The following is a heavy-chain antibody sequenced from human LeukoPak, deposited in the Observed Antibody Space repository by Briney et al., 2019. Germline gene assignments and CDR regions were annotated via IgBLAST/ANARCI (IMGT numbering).Heavy chain of an antibody. D-gene: IGHD5-18*01. V-gene: IGHV4-34*01. CDR3: ARARIQLWFLGAPRAYFDY. CDR2: INHSGST. J-gene: IGHJ4*02. CDR1: GGSFSGYY. Sequence: SETLSLTCAVYGGSFSGYYWSWIRQPPGKGLEWIGEINHSGSTNYNPSLKSRVTISVDTSKNQFSLKPSSVTAADTAVYYCARARIQLWFLGAPRAYFDYWGQGTLVTVSS.